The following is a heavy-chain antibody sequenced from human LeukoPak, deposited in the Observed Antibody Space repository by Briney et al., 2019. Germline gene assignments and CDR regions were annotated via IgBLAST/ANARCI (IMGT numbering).Heavy chain of an antibody. Sequence: ASVKVSCKASGYTFSDYYIYWVRQAPGQGLEWMGWINPISGGTGYAQKFQGRVTMTRDTSMSTVYMELSWLKDDDTAVYYCARQVYDSSGYYYYFWFDPWGQGTLVTVSS. CDR3: ARQVYDSSGYYYYFWFDP. D-gene: IGHD3-22*01. CDR1: GYTFSDYY. V-gene: IGHV1-2*02. J-gene: IGHJ5*02. CDR2: INPISGGT.